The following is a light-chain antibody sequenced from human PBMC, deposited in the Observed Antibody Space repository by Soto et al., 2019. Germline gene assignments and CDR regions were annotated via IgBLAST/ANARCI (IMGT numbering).Light chain of an antibody. CDR3: CSYAGSSTFV. J-gene: IGLJ2*01. CDR2: EGS. V-gene: IGLV2-23*03. Sequence: QSVLTQPASVSGSPGQSITISCTGTSSDVGSYNLDSWYQQHPGKAPKLMIYEGSKRPSGGSNRFSGSKSGNTASLTISGLQAEDEADYYCCSYAGSSTFVFGGGTKLTVL. CDR1: SSDVGSYNL.